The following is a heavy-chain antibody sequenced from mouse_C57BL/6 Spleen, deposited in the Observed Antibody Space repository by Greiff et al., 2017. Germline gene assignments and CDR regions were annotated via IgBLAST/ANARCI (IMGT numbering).Heavy chain of an antibody. CDR3: ARGSYDPFDD. CDR1: GYTFTSYW. J-gene: IGHJ2*01. CDR2: IYPSDSET. D-gene: IGHD2-3*01. V-gene: IGHV1-61*01. Sequence: VQLQQPGAELVRPGSSVKLSCKASGYTFTSYWMDWVKQRPGQGLEWIGNIYPSDSETHYNQKFKDKATLTVDKSSSTAYMQLSSLTSEDSAVYYCARGSYDPFDDWGQGTTLTVSS.